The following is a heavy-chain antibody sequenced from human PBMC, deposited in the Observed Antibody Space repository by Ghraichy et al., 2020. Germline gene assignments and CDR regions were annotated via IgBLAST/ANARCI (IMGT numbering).Heavy chain of an antibody. CDR3: ARGYTTLY. V-gene: IGHV3-11*05. J-gene: IGHJ4*02. Sequence: GGSLRLSCAASGFNFSDHYMTWLRQAPGKGLEWISYISSNGDYTTHADSVKGRFTTSRDNAKSSLYLQMDSLRAEDTAMYFCARGYTTLYWGQGTLVSVSS. D-gene: IGHD2-15*01. CDR1: GFNFSDHY. CDR2: ISSNGDYT.